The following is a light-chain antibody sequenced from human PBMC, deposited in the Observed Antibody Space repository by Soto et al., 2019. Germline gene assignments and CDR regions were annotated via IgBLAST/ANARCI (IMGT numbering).Light chain of an antibody. V-gene: IGKV1-5*03. CDR1: QSVSIW. Sequence: PITQAPTTLSASAGDRVTISCRASQSVSIWLAWYQQKPGRAPTLLIYKSSILESGVPSRFSGSGSGTDFTFTISSLQPEDGETYDCQQSYSTPWTFCQGTKVDIK. J-gene: IGKJ1*01. CDR3: QQSYSTPWT. CDR2: KSS.